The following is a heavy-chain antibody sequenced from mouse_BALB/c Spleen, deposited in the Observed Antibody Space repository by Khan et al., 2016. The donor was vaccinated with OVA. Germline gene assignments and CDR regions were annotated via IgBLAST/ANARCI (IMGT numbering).Heavy chain of an antibody. CDR1: GYSITRDYA. Sequence: VQLQESGPGLVKPSQSLSLTCTVTGYSITRDYAWNWIRQFPGNNLEWMGYISNSGSTTYNPSLKSRISITRDTSKNRFFLQLNSVTTEDTATYYCSSELGRYYAMDYWGQGTSVTVSS. CDR3: SSELGRYYAMDY. V-gene: IGHV3-2*02. J-gene: IGHJ4*01. D-gene: IGHD4-1*01. CDR2: ISNSGST.